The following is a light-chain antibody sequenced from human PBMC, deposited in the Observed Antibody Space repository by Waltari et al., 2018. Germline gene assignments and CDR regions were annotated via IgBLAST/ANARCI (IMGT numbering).Light chain of an antibody. CDR1: QRVSRT. V-gene: IGKV3-20*01. Sequence: EIVLTQSPGTLSLSPGERATLSCRASQRVSRTLAWYQQKPGQAPRLLIYGASTRATGIPYRFSGSGSGTDFSLTISRLEPEDFAVYYCQHYVRLPVTFGQGTKVEIK. CDR3: QHYVRLPVT. J-gene: IGKJ1*01. CDR2: GAS.